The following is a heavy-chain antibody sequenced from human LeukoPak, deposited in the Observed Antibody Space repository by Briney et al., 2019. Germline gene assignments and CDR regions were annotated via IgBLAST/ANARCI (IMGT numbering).Heavy chain of an antibody. J-gene: IGHJ4*02. D-gene: IGHD3-9*01. CDR1: GFTFSSYS. V-gene: IGHV3-48*01. Sequence: PGGSLRLSCAASGFTFSSYSMNWVRQAPGKGLEWVSYISSSSTIYYADSVKGRFTISRDNAKNTLYLQMNSLRAEDTAVYYCARGYYDILTGYYQGGDFDYWGQGTLVTVSS. CDR2: ISSSSTI. CDR3: ARGYYDILTGYYQGGDFDY.